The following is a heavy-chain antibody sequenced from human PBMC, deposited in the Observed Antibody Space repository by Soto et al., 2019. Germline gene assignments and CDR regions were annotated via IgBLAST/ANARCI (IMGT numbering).Heavy chain of an antibody. D-gene: IGHD5-12*01. CDR1: GGSINNYY. CDR2: IYYSGTH. V-gene: IGHV4-59*01. J-gene: IGHJ4*02. Sequence: KPSETLSLTCNVSGGSINNYYWSWVRQPPGKGLEWIGYIYYSGTHNYNPSLESRLTISVDTSKNQFSLRLSSVTAADTAVYYCARVQMATMYFDYWGQGTLVTVSS. CDR3: ARVQMATMYFDY.